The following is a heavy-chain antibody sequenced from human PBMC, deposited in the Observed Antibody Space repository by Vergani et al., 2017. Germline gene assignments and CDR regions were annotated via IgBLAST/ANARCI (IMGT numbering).Heavy chain of an antibody. Sequence: QVQLVESGGGVVQPVRSLRLSCAASGFTFSSYGMHWVRQAPGKGLEWVAFIWYDGSNKYYADSVKGRFTISRDNSKNTLYLQMNSLRAEDTAVYYCASTLGQWLMDVWGQGTTVTVSS. V-gene: IGHV3-33*01. CDR3: ASTLGQWLMDV. D-gene: IGHD6-19*01. CDR2: IWYDGSNK. CDR1: GFTFSSYG. J-gene: IGHJ6*02.